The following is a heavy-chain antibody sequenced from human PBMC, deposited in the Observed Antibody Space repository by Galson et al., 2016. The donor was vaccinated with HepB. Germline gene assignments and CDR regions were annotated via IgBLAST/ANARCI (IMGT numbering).Heavy chain of an antibody. CDR3: AKDGGQQVVRWERLKKVYYYYAMDV. CDR2: ISSSGSTI. J-gene: IGHJ6*02. Sequence: SLRLSCAASGFTFSSYSMNWVRQAPGKGLEWVSYISSSGSTIYYADSVKGRFTISRDIAKNSLYLQMNSLRDEGTAMDYCAKDGGQQVVRWERLKKVYYYYAMDVWGQGTTVTVSS. V-gene: IGHV3-48*02. D-gene: IGHD6-13*01. CDR1: GFTFSSYS.